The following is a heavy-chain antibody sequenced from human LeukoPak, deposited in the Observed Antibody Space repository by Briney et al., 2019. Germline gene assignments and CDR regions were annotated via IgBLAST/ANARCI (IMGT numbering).Heavy chain of an antibody. CDR1: GFMFHDYA. J-gene: IGHJ4*02. CDR2: ISGDGGST. D-gene: IGHD6-19*01. Sequence: PGGSLTLSCAAPGFMFHDYAIHWVRQAPGKGLEWVSLISGDGGSTFYADSVKGRFAISRDNSKNSLYLQMNSLRSDDTALYYCARESESSGWYDYWGQGTLGTVSS. CDR3: ARESESSGWYDY. V-gene: IGHV3-43*02.